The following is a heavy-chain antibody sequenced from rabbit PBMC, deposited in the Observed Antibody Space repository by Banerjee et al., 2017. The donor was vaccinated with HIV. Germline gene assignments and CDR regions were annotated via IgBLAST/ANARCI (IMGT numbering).Heavy chain of an antibody. D-gene: IGHD1-1*01. V-gene: IGHV1S43*01. Sequence: QEQLEESGGGLVKPGGTLTLTCRASGIDFSDYYYMCWVRQAPGKGLELVACIYTGAGGTWYATWAKGRFTISKTSSTTVTLQMTNLTGADTATYFCARAGGFENYFNLWGQGTLVTVS. CDR3: ARAGGFENYFNL. CDR1: GIDFSDYYY. J-gene: IGHJ4*01. CDR2: IYTGAGGT.